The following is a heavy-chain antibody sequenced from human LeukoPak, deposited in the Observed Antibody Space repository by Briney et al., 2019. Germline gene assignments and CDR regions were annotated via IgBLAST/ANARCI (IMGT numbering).Heavy chain of an antibody. CDR3: ARHYYYDSSGLDDAFDI. CDR2: IDYSGST. V-gene: IGHV4-39*01. J-gene: IGHJ3*02. D-gene: IGHD3-22*01. Sequence: SETLSLTXTVSGGSISSSSYYWGWIRQPPGKGLEWIGSIDYSGSTYYNPSLKSRVTISVDTSKNQFSLKLSSVTAADTAVYYCARHYYYDSSGLDDAFDIWGQGTMVTVSS. CDR1: GGSISSSSYY.